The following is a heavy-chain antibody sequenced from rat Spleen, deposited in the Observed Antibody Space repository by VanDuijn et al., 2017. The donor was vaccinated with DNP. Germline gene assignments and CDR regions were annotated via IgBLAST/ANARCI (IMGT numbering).Heavy chain of an antibody. CDR1: GYSITSNY. J-gene: IGHJ2*01. CDR2: ISYSGGT. V-gene: IGHV3-1*01. D-gene: IGHD1-7*01. Sequence: EVQLQESGPGLVQPSQSLSLTCSVTGYSITSNYWGWIRKFPGNKLEYIGHISYSGGTNYNPSLKSRISITRDTSKNHFFLHLNSVTTEDTATYYCARWTRYFDYWGQGVMVTVSS. CDR3: ARWTRYFDY.